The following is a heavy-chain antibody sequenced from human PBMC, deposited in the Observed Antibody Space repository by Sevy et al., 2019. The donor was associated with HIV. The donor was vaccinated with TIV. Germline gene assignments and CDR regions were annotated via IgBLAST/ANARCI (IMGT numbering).Heavy chain of an antibody. V-gene: IGHV1-24*01. CDR1: GYTLTKSS. D-gene: IGHD2-15*01. CDR3: ATVGLRYYSGSSSYQGDWFDP. CDR2: FDPQDDEI. J-gene: IGHJ5*02. Sequence: ASVKVSCKVSGYTLTKSSIHWVRQAPGKGLEWLGDFDPQDDEIIYAQRFQGRLTMTEDTSTETAYMELSSLTSEDTAVYYCATVGLRYYSGSSSYQGDWFDPWGQGTLVTVSS.